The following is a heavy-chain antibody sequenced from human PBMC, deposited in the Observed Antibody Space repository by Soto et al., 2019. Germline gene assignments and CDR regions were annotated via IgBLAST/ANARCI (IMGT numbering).Heavy chain of an antibody. D-gene: IGHD2-21*02. Sequence: GESLKISCKGSGYSFTSYWISWVRQMPVKGLEWMRRIDPSDSYTNYSPSFQGHVTISADKSISTAYLQWSSLKASDTAMYYCARQWAYCGGDCYSYNYYYYGMDVWGQGTTVTVSS. CDR3: ARQWAYCGGDCYSYNYYYYGMDV. CDR2: IDPSDSYT. J-gene: IGHJ6*02. V-gene: IGHV5-10-1*01. CDR1: GYSFTSYW.